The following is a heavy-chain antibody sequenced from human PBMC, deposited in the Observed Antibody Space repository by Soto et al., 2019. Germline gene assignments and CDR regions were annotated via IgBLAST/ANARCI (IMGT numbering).Heavy chain of an antibody. V-gene: IGHV1-18*01. CDR3: SRFIMVGGWFDPNYYHGMDV. D-gene: IGHD6-19*01. Sequence: QVQLVQSGAEVKKPGASVTVSCKTSGYTFSNYGINWVRQAPGQGLEWMGWISGYNGNTNYAQTVQGRVTMTTDTSTGTVYMELRSLKSDDTAIYYCSRFIMVGGWFDPNYYHGMDVWGQGNPGHRLL. CDR1: GYTFSNYG. J-gene: IGHJ6*02. CDR2: ISGYNGNT.